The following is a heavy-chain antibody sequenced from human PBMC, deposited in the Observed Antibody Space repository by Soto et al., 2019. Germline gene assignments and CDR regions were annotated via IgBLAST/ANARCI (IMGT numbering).Heavy chain of an antibody. CDR2: IYYSGST. CDR1: GGSISSGGYY. V-gene: IGHV4-61*08. Sequence: PSETLSLTCAVSGGSISSGGYYWSWIRQPPGKGLEWIGYIYYSGSTNYNPSLKSRVTMSVDTPKNQFSLKLSSVTAADTAVYYCARRGYGPGFPYYYGMDVWGQGTTVTVSS. CDR3: ARRGYGPGFPYYYGMDV. J-gene: IGHJ6*02. D-gene: IGHD3-10*01.